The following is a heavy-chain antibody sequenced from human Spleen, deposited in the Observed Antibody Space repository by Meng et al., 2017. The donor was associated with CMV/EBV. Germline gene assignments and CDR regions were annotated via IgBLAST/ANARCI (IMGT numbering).Heavy chain of an antibody. CDR1: GYTFTGYY. Sequence: ASVKVSCKASGYTFTGYYIHWVRQAPGQGLEWMGWINPYSGGTNYAQKFQGRVTMTRDTSISTAYMDLSRLRSDDTAVFYCARGDAGSNYYGMDVWGQGTTVTVSS. V-gene: IGHV1-2*02. CDR2: INPYSGGT. CDR3: ARGDAGSNYYGMDV. J-gene: IGHJ6*02. D-gene: IGHD6-13*01.